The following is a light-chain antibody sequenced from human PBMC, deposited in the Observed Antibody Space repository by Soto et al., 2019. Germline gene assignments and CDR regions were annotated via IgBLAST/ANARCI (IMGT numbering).Light chain of an antibody. Sequence: EIVLTQSTATLSLSPGERATLSCRASQSVRSSSLAWYQQKPGQAPRLLIYDASNRATGIPARFSGSGSGTDFTLTISSLEPEDFAVYYCQQRSNWPPITFGQGTRLEIK. V-gene: IGKV3-11*01. CDR2: DAS. J-gene: IGKJ5*01. CDR3: QQRSNWPPIT. CDR1: QSVRSSS.